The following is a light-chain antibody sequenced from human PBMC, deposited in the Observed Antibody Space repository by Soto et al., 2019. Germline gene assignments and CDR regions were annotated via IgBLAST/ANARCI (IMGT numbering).Light chain of an antibody. Sequence: EIVLTQSRATLSLSPGERATLSCRASQSVSSYLAWYQQKHGQAPRIIIYDASNRATGIPARFSVSVSGTDGTITISRLEQEDGSVYYCQQRSNWTRTFGQGTKVDIK. CDR2: DAS. CDR1: QSVSSY. CDR3: QQRSNWTRT. V-gene: IGKV3-11*01. J-gene: IGKJ1*01.